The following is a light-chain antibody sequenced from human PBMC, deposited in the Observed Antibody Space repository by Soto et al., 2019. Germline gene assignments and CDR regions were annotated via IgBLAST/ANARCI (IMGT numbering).Light chain of an antibody. V-gene: IGLV2-11*01. Sequence: QSVLTQPRSVSGSPGQSVTISCTGPSIDVSGSNYVSWYQQHPGKAPKLMIYDVSERPSGVPDRFSGSKSGNTASLTISGLQAEDEADYYCCSYAVTFYVFGTGTKLTVL. J-gene: IGLJ1*01. CDR3: CSYAVTFYV. CDR2: DVS. CDR1: SIDVSGSNY.